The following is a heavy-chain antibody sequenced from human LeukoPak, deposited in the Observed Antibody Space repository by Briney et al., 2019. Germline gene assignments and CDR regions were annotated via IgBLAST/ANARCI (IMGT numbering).Heavy chain of an antibody. CDR3: AKEILEDYRDYDAFDI. D-gene: IGHD4-17*01. CDR1: GFTFSSYG. CDR2: IRYDGSNK. V-gene: IGHV3-30*02. Sequence: GGSLRLSCAASGFTFSSYGMHWVRQAPGKGLEWVAFIRYDGSNKYYADSVKGRFTISRDNSKNTLYLQMNSLRAEDTAVYYWAKEILEDYRDYDAFDIWGQGTMVTVSS. J-gene: IGHJ3*02.